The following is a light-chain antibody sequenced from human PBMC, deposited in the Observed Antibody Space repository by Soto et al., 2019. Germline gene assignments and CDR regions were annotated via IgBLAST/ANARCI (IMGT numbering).Light chain of an antibody. CDR2: GAS. V-gene: IGKV3-15*01. J-gene: IGKJ2*01. Sequence: IVMTQSPATLSVSPGERVTLSCRASETVRTNLAWFQQKPGQTPRLLIFGASTRATGIPTRLTGSGSETEFTLTIGSLQSEDLAVYYCQQYYNWPPYTFGQGTKLEI. CDR3: QQYYNWPPYT. CDR1: ETVRTN.